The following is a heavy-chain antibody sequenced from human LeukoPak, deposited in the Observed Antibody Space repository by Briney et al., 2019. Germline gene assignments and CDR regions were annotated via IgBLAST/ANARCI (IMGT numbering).Heavy chain of an antibody. Sequence: SVKVSCKASGGTFSSYAISWVRQAPGQGLEWMGGIIPIFGTANYAQKFQGRVTITTDESTSTAYMELSSLRSEDTAVYYCARQNGGGYSGYAELGHFDYWGQGTLVTVSS. CDR3: ARQNGGGYSGYAELGHFDY. J-gene: IGHJ4*02. CDR1: GGTFSSYA. V-gene: IGHV1-69*05. CDR2: IIPIFGTA. D-gene: IGHD5-12*01.